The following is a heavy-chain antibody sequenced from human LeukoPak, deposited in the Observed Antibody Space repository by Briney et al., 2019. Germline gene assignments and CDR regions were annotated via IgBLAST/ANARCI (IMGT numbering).Heavy chain of an antibody. Sequence: GGSLRLSCAASEXTFSSYGMHWVRQAPGKGLEWVAVISYEGYNKYYADSVKGRFTISRDNSKNTLYLQMNSLRAEDTAVYYCAKEAGNWYFDLWGRGTLVTVSS. CDR3: AKEAGNWYFDL. D-gene: IGHD2/OR15-2a*01. V-gene: IGHV3-30*18. CDR2: ISYEGYNK. CDR1: EXTFSSYG. J-gene: IGHJ2*01.